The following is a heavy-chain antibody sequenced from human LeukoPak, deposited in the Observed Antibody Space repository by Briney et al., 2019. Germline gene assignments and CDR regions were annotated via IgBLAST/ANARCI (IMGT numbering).Heavy chain of an antibody. Sequence: ASVKVSCKVSGYTLTELSMHWVRQAPGKGLEWMGGFDPEDGETIYAQKFQGRVTMTEDTSTDTAYMELSSLRSEDTAVYYCARGRVVGQWLAKYYYYYYMDVWGKGTTVTISS. CDR2: FDPEDGET. CDR1: GYTLTELS. V-gene: IGHV1-24*01. CDR3: ARGRVVGQWLAKYYYYYYMDV. J-gene: IGHJ6*03. D-gene: IGHD6-19*01.